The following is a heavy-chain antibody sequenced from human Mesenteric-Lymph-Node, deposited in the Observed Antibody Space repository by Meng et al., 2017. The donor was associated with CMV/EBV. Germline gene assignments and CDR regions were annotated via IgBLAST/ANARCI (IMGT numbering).Heavy chain of an antibody. V-gene: IGHV4-39*07. CDR1: GGSISSTSYY. D-gene: IGHD3-3*01. Sequence: GSLRLSCSVSGGSISSTSYYWTWIRQPPGKGLEWIGSIYYSGSTYYNPSLKSRLTISLDTSKSHFSLNLSSMTAADTAVYYCARGPHYNDFWTGSPRGAWFDPWGQGTLVTVSS. CDR3: ARGPHYNDFWTGSPRGAWFDP. CDR2: IYYSGST. J-gene: IGHJ5*02.